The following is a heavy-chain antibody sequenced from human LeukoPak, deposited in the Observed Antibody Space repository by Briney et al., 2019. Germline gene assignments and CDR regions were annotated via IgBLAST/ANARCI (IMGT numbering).Heavy chain of an antibody. D-gene: IGHD2-15*01. Sequence: SETLSLTCTVSGGSISSYYWSWIRQPPGKGLEXXXXXXYSGSTNYNPSLKSRVTISVDTSKNQFSLKLSSVTAADTAVYYCARDRGYCSGGSCYYYGMDVWGKGTTVTVSS. CDR1: GGSISSYY. J-gene: IGHJ6*04. V-gene: IGHV4-59*01. CDR3: ARDRGYCSGGSCYYYGMDV. CDR2: XXYSGST.